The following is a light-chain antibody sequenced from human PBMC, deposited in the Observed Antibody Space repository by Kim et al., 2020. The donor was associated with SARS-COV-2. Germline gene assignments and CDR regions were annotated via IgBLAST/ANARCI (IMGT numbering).Light chain of an antibody. J-gene: IGKJ2*03. CDR2: GAS. CDR3: QQYGGSPLYS. V-gene: IGKV3-20*01. CDR1: QSVDSSY. Sequence: SHGERDTLSCWPGQSVDSSYLVWYHQRPGQAPRRLIYGASSRATGIPDRFSGSGSGTDFTFTISRLEPEDFAVYYCQQYGGSPLYSFGQGTKLEI.